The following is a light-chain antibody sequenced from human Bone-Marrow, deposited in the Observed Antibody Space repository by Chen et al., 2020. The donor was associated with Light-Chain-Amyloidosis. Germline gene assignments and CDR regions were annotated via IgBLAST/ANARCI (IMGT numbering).Light chain of an antibody. Sequence: EIVLTQSPGTLSLFLGEGAKLSCRASQTISSTYLTWYQQKFGQAPRLLIYGSSSRATGIPDRFTGSGSGTDFTLTINRLEPEDFAMYYCQQYGTSPLTFGGGTKVEIK. CDR1: QTISSTY. CDR3: QQYGTSPLT. V-gene: IGKV3-20*01. J-gene: IGKJ4*01. CDR2: GSS.